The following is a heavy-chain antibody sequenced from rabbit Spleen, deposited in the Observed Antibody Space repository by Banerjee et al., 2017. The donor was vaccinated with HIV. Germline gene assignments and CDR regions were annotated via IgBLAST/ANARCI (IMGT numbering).Heavy chain of an antibody. J-gene: IGHJ4*01. V-gene: IGHV1S40*01. CDR1: GFTLSSYW. CDR2: IYTGDGNY. Sequence: QSLEESGGDLVKPGASLTLTCTASGFTLSSYWICWVRQAPGKGLEWIACIYTGDGNYYYASWAKGRFTISKTSSTTVTLQMTSLTAADTATYFCAREVLYAAYAGFGDATIYYFDLWGPGTLVTVS. CDR3: AREVLYAAYAGFGDATIYYFDL. D-gene: IGHD6-1*01.